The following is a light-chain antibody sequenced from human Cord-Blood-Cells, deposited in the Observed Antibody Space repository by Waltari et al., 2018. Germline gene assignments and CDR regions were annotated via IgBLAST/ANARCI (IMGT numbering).Light chain of an antibody. CDR3: QQYYSTWT. CDR1: QSVLYSSNNQNY. V-gene: IGKV4-1*01. CDR2: WAS. Sequence: NVLTQSPASLPASLAQKATIHFQTRQSVLYSSNNQNYLAWYQQKPGQPPKLLIYWASTRESGVPDRFSGSGSGTDFTLTISSLQAEDVAVYYCQQYYSTWTFGQGTKVEIK. J-gene: IGKJ1*01.